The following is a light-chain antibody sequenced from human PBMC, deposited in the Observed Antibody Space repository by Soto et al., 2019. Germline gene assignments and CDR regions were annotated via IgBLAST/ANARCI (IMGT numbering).Light chain of an antibody. Sequence: QSALTQPASVSGSPGQSITISCTGTSSDVGGYNYVSWYQQHPGKAPKLMIYDVSNRPSGVSNRFSGSKSANTASLTISGLQADDEADYYCSSYTSSSTLDVVFGGGTKVTVL. CDR2: DVS. J-gene: IGLJ2*01. V-gene: IGLV2-14*01. CDR3: SSYTSSSTLDVV. CDR1: SSDVGGYNY.